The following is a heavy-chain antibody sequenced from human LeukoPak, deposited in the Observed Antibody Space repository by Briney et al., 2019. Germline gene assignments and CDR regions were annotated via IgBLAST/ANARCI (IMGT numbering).Heavy chain of an antibody. J-gene: IGHJ4*02. CDR3: ARGRLDSSGYTFDY. D-gene: IGHD3-22*01. Sequence: SETLSLTCTVSSGSISSGSYYWSWIRQPAGKGLEWIGRIYTSGSTNYNPSLKSRVTISVDTSKNQFSLKLSSVTAADTAVYYFARGRLDSSGYTFDYWGQGTLVTVSS. V-gene: IGHV4-61*02. CDR1: SGSISSGSYY. CDR2: IYTSGST.